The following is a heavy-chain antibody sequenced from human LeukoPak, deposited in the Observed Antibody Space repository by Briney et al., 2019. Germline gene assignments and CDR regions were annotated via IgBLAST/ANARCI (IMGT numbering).Heavy chain of an antibody. D-gene: IGHD5-12*01. CDR3: AGYSGHVLDYFDY. CDR2: IYYSGST. CDR1: GGSISSSSYY. Sequence: SETLSLTCTVSGGSISSSSYYWGWIRQPPGKGLEWIGSIYYSGSTYYNPSLKSRVTISVDTSKNQFSLKLSSVTAADTAVYYCAGYSGHVLDYFDYWGQGTLVTVSS. J-gene: IGHJ4*02. V-gene: IGHV4-39*01.